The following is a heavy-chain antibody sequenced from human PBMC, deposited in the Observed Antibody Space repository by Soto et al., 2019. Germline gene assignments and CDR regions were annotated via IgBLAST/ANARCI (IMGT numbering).Heavy chain of an antibody. J-gene: IGHJ4*02. D-gene: IGHD6-19*01. CDR3: ARNLYSGDSSGYYDY. V-gene: IGHV4-39*01. Sequence: QLQLQESGPGLVKPSETLSLTCTVSHGSIPRRSFYWVWIRQPPGKGREWIGSVNDTGNTYYNPSLKTPVTISIGSSKKHLYLKLSSVTAADTAVYYCARNLYSGDSSGYYDYWGQGALVTVSS. CDR1: HGSIPRRSFY. CDR2: VNDTGNT.